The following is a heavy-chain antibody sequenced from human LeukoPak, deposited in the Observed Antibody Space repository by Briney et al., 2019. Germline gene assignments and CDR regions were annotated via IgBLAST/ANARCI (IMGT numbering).Heavy chain of an antibody. D-gene: IGHD5-12*01. CDR3: ARDTGYVSFDP. CDR2: IKQDGSQR. Sequence: GGSLRLSCAASGSTFSAYWMSWVRQAPGKGLEWVANIKQDGSQRYYVASVRGRFTISRDNAKNSLYLQMNSLRAEDTAVYYCARDTGYVSFDPWGQGTLVTVSS. J-gene: IGHJ5*02. V-gene: IGHV3-7*01. CDR1: GSTFSAYW.